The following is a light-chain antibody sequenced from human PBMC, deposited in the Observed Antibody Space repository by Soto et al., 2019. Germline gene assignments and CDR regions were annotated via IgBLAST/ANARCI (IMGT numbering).Light chain of an antibody. Sequence: EIVLTQSPGTLSLSPGERATLSCRASQFVSSNSLAWYQQTPGQAPRLLIHGTSSRASDIPDRFSGSGSGTDFTLTISRLEPEDFAVYFCQQYGRSPPTFGPGTKVDIK. CDR2: GTS. CDR3: QQYGRSPPT. J-gene: IGKJ2*01. V-gene: IGKV3-20*01. CDR1: QFVSSNS.